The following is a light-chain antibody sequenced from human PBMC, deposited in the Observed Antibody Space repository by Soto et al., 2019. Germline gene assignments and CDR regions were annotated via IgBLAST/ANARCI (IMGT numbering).Light chain of an antibody. CDR2: WAS. V-gene: IGKV4-1*01. CDR1: QSVLYTSNNKNY. J-gene: IGKJ4*01. Sequence: DIVMTLSPDSLAVSLGERASINCKSSQSVLYTSNNKNYLAWYQQKPRQPPRLLIYWASTRESGVPDRFSGSGSGTDFTLTISSLQAEDVAVYYCQQYYATPLTFGGGTKVEIK. CDR3: QQYYATPLT.